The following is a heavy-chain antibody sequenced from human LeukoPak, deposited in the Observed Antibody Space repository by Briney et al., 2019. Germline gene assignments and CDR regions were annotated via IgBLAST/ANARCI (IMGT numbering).Heavy chain of an antibody. CDR1: GYTFTGYY. CDR2: INPNSGGT. J-gene: IGHJ6*02. V-gene: IGHV1-2*04. CDR3: ARAFDYYGSGSALDYYYGMDV. D-gene: IGHD3-10*01. Sequence: ASVEVSCKASGYTFTGYYMHWVRQAPGQGLEWMGWINPNSGGTNYAQKFQGWVTMTRDTSISTAYMELTRLRSDDTAVYYCARAFDYYGSGSALDYYYGMDVWGQGTTVTVSS.